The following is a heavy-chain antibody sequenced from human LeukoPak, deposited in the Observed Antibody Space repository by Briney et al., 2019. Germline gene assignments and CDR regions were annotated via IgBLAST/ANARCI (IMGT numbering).Heavy chain of an antibody. D-gene: IGHD4-17*01. J-gene: IGHJ5*02. Sequence: GGSLRLSCAASGFTFSSYAMHWVRQAPGKGLEWVAVISYDGSNKYYADSVKGRFTISRDNSKNTLYLQMNSLRAEDTAMYYCAREVGTTVSSWFDPWGQGTLVTVSS. CDR2: ISYDGSNK. V-gene: IGHV3-30*04. CDR3: AREVGTTVSSWFDP. CDR1: GFTFSSYA.